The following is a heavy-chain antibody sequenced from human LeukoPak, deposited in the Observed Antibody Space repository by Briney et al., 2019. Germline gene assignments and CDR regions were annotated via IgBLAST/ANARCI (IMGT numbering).Heavy chain of an antibody. CDR3: AKGLRDYYGSGSFYFDY. CDR2: ISGSGGST. CDR1: GFTFSSYA. V-gene: IGHV3-23*01. D-gene: IGHD3-10*01. J-gene: IGHJ4*02. Sequence: GGSLRLSCAASGFTFSSYAMSWVRQAPGKGLEWVSAISGSGGSTYYADSVKGRFTISRDNSKNTLYLQMNSLRAEDTAVYYCAKGLRDYYGSGSFYFDYWGQGTLVTVSS.